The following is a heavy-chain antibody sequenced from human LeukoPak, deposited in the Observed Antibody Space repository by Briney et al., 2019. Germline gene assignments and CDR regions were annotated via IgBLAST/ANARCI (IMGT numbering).Heavy chain of an antibody. D-gene: IGHD6-13*01. Sequence: PPETLSLTCAVSGGSISSGGYSWSWIRQPPGKGLVWIGYIYHSGSTYYNPSLKSRVTISVDRSKNQFSLKLSSVTAADTAVYYCARTMGHGGSWYYGMDVWGQGTTVTVSS. CDR3: ARTMGHGGSWYYGMDV. J-gene: IGHJ6*02. CDR1: GGSISSGGYS. CDR2: IYHSGST. V-gene: IGHV4-30-2*02.